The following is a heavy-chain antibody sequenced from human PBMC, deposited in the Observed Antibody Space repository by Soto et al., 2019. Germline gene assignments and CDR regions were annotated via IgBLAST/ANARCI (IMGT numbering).Heavy chain of an antibody. V-gene: IGHV4-61*01. CDR2: IYNSGST. Sequence: SETLSLTCTVSGGSVNSGTYYWNWIRQPPGKGLEWIGLIYNSGSTKYNPFLKSRVTISVDTSKNQFSLKLSSVTVADTAVYYGAELLHYIKFLSSYSLHVWGQGTTVTLSS. CDR1: GGSVNSGTYY. D-gene: IGHD2-21*01. J-gene: IGHJ6*02. CDR3: AELLHYIKFLSSYSLHV.